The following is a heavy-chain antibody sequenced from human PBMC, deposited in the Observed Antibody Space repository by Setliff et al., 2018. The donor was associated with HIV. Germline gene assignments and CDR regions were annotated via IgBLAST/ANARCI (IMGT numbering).Heavy chain of an antibody. J-gene: IGHJ4*02. CDR2: IDWDDDT. Sequence: SGPTLVNPTQTLTLTCTVSGFSLGTAGMCVSWIRQPPGKALEWLARIDWDDDTHYNASLKTRLTVSKDTSKNQVVLSLANMDPVDTATYYCARRVLTSSDYFDYWGQGALVTVSS. D-gene: IGHD3-3*01. CDR1: GFSLGTAGMC. V-gene: IGHV2-70*11. CDR3: ARRVLTSSDYFDY.